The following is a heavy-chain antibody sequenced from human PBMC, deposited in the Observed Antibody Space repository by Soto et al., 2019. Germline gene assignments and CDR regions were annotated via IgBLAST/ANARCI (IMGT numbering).Heavy chain of an antibody. CDR1: GGSFSGYY. CDR3: ARGGYYGSGSPKYYYMDV. CDR2: INHSGST. D-gene: IGHD3-10*01. J-gene: IGHJ6*03. Sequence: SETLSLTCAVYGGSFSGYYWSWIRQPPGKGLEWIGEINHSGSTNYNPSLKSRVTISVDTSKNQFSLKLSSVTAADTAVYYCARGGYYGSGSPKYYYMDVWGKGTTVTVSS. V-gene: IGHV4-34*01.